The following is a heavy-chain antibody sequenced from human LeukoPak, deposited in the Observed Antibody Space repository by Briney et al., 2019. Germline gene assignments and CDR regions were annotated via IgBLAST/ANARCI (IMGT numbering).Heavy chain of an antibody. CDR3: ARAPGGSADY. D-gene: IGHD3-10*01. J-gene: IGHJ4*02. Sequence: SETLSLTCIVSGGSISSDYWSWIRQPPGKGLEWIGYIYYSGSTNYNPSLKSRVTISVDTSKNQFSLKLSSVTAADTAVYYCARAPGGSADYWGQGTLVTVSS. CDR1: GGSISSDY. CDR2: IYYSGST. V-gene: IGHV4-59*01.